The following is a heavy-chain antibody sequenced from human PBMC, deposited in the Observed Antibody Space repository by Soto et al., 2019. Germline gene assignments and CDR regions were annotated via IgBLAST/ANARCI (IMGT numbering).Heavy chain of an antibody. V-gene: IGHV1-24*01. CDR1: GYTLTELS. Sequence: ASVKVSCKVSGYTLTELSMHWVRQAPGKGLEWMGGFDPEDGETIYAQKFQGRVTMTEDTSTDTAYMELSSLRSEDTAVYYCATVTRYYYDSSGYHQIAAFDIWGQGTMVTVSS. D-gene: IGHD3-22*01. CDR3: ATVTRYYYDSSGYHQIAAFDI. CDR2: FDPEDGET. J-gene: IGHJ3*02.